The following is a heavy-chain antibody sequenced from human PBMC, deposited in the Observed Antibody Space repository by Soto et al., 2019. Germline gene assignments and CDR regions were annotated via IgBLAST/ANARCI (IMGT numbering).Heavy chain of an antibody. V-gene: IGHV3-30*03. Sequence: QVQLVESGGGVVQPGRSLRLSCAASGFTFSSYGMHWVRQAPGKGLEWVAVISYDGSNKYYAYSVKGRFTISRDNSKNTLYLQMNSLRAEDTAVYYCALNSNDLDVWGKGTTVTVSS. CDR2: ISYDGSNK. CDR3: ALNSNDLDV. CDR1: GFTFSSYG. J-gene: IGHJ6*04.